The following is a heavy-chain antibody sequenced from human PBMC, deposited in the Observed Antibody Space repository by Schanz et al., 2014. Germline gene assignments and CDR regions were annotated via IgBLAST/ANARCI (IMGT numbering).Heavy chain of an antibody. D-gene: IGHD6-19*01. CDR1: GYTFSSYG. Sequence: QVQLVQSGAEVKKPGASVKVSCKASGYTFSSYGITWVRQAPGQGLEWMGWINGYNGHTLYAQKFQGRVTLTTDTSTSTAYMELNSLTSEDTAVYYCARGGYSSGWYDRDIAHFDYWGQGTLVTVSS. CDR2: INGYNGHT. CDR3: ARGGYSSGWYDRDIAHFDY. V-gene: IGHV1-18*01. J-gene: IGHJ4*02.